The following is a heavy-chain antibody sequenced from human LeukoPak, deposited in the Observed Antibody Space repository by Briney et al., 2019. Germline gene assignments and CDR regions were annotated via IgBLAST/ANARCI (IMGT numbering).Heavy chain of an antibody. D-gene: IGHD3-22*01. V-gene: IGHV4-39*01. CDR3: ASELIVVAEYGY. CDR1: GGSISSSSYY. Sequence: SETLSLTCTVSGGSISSSSYYWGWIRQPPGKGLEWIGSIYYSGSTYYNPSLKSRVTISVDTSKNQFSLKLSSVTAADTAVYYCASELIVVAEYGYWGQGTLVTVSS. J-gene: IGHJ4*02. CDR2: IYYSGST.